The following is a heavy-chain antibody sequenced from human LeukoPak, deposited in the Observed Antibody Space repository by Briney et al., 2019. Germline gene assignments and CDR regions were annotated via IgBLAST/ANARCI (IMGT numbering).Heavy chain of an antibody. D-gene: IGHD3-9*01. Sequence: SETLSLTCTVSGGSVSSYEYYWGWIRQPPGKGLEWIGNTYYSGSTYYNPSLKSRLTMSVDTSKNQFSLRMSSVTAADTAVYYCARLSKGRYFDYIFDHWGQGALVTVSS. CDR3: ARLSKGRYFDYIFDH. V-gene: IGHV4-39*01. CDR1: GGSVSSYEYY. J-gene: IGHJ4*02. CDR2: TYYSGST.